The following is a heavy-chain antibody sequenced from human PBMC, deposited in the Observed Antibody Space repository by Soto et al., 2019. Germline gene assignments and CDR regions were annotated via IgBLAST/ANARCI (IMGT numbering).Heavy chain of an antibody. D-gene: IGHD5-18*01. J-gene: IGHJ4*02. CDR1: GFTFSSYS. CDR2: ISSSSSYI. Sequence: GGSLRLSCAASGFTFSSYSMNWVRQAPGKGLEWASSISSSSSYIYYADSVKGRFTISRDNAKNSLYLQMNSLRAEDTAVYYCARGPDTAMGDYWGQGTLVTVSS. V-gene: IGHV3-21*01. CDR3: ARGPDTAMGDY.